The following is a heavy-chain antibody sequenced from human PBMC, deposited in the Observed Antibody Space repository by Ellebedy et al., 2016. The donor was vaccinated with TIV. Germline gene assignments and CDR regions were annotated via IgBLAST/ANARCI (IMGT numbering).Heavy chain of an antibody. V-gene: IGHV3-23*01. Sequence: PGGSLRLSCAASGFTFDDYGMSWVRQAPGKGLEWVSAISGSGGSTYYGDSVKGRFTISRDNSKNTLYPQMHSLRAEDTAVYYCAKDGGDFDKLVVGTAPTGIADFDYWGQGTLVTVSS. J-gene: IGHJ4*02. CDR3: AKDGGDFDKLVVGTAPTGIADFDY. D-gene: IGHD2-15*01. CDR1: GFTFDDYG. CDR2: ISGSGGST.